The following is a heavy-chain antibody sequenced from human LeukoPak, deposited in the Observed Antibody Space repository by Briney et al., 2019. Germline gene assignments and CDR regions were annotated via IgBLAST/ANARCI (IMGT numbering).Heavy chain of an antibody. CDR3: AKDRDVGYFDY. CDR1: GSNFRTYG. CDR2: IWYDGSQK. J-gene: IGHJ4*02. V-gene: IGHV3-33*06. Sequence: GRSLRPSCVASGSNFRTYGMHCVRQAPGKGLEWVAVIWYDGSQKYYADSVRGRFTISRDYSKNTLYLQMDSLRAEDTAVYYCAKDRDVGYFDYWGQGTLVTVSS.